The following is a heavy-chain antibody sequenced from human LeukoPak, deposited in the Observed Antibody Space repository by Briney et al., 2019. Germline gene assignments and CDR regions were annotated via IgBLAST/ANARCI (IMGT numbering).Heavy chain of an antibody. J-gene: IGHJ4*02. CDR2: ISSNGGST. Sequence: PGGSLRLSCAASGFTFSSYAMHWVRQAPGEGLEYVSAISSNGGSTYYANSVKGRFTISRDNSKNTLYLQMGSLRAEDMAVYYCARAWSGYDYWGQGTLVTVSS. CDR3: ARAWSGYDY. CDR1: GFTFSSYA. V-gene: IGHV3-64*01. D-gene: IGHD3-10*01.